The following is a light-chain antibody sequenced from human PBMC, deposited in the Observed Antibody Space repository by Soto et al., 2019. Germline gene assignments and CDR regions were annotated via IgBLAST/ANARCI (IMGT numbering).Light chain of an antibody. V-gene: IGKV3-20*01. CDR1: QSVSNSF. CDR3: QQYDSSPYT. Sequence: EIVLTQSPGTLSLSPGERATLTCRASQSVSNSFLAWYRHKSGQAHTLLIYGASSMATGIPARFSGSGSGTDFTLTISRLEPEDFAVYYFQQYDSSPYTFGHGTKLEIK. J-gene: IGKJ2*01. CDR2: GAS.